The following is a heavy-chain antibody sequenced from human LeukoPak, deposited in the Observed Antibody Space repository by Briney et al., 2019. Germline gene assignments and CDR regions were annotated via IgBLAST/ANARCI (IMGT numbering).Heavy chain of an antibody. D-gene: IGHD3-10*01. Sequence: PGGSLRLSCAASGFTFSSYWMSWVRQAPGKGLEWVANIKQDGSEKYYVDSVKGRFTISRDNAKNSLYQQMNSLRAEDTAVYYCARDNYYGSGSPIYYFDYWGQGTLVTVSS. V-gene: IGHV3-7*01. CDR3: ARDNYYGSGSPIYYFDY. CDR2: IKQDGSEK. CDR1: GFTFSSYW. J-gene: IGHJ4*02.